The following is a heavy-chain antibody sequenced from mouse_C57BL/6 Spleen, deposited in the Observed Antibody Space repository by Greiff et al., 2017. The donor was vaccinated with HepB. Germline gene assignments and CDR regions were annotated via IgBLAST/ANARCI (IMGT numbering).Heavy chain of an antibody. CDR3: ASPLLYYGMGDYAMDY. Sequence: QVQLQQPGAELVKPGASVKLSCKASGYTFTSYWMHWVKQRPGRGLEWIGRIDPNSGGTKYNEKFKSKATLTVDKPSSTAYMQLSSLTSEDSAVYYCASPLLYYGMGDYAMDYWGQGTSVTVSS. V-gene: IGHV1-72*01. D-gene: IGHD1-1*01. CDR2: IDPNSGGT. J-gene: IGHJ4*01. CDR1: GYTFTSYW.